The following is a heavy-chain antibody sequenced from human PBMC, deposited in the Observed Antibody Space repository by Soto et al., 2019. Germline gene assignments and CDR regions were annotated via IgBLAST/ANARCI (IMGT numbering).Heavy chain of an antibody. Sequence: EVQLVESGGGLVQPGGSLRLSCAASKFSFSGYWMHWVRQAPGKGLMWVSRVNPDGSTTTYADSVKGRFTISRDNAKNTVFLQMNSLIADDTAVDYCAKVASGSYDWFDPWGQGTLVTVSS. CDR2: VNPDGSTT. CDR3: AKVASGSYDWFDP. V-gene: IGHV3-74*01. D-gene: IGHD1-26*01. CDR1: KFSFSGYW. J-gene: IGHJ5*02.